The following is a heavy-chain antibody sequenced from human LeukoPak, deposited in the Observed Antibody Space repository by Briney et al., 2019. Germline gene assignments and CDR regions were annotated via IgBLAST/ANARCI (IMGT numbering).Heavy chain of an antibody. CDR3: ARGFTMVRGVISRS. CDR2: KNPNSGNT. J-gene: IGHJ5*02. V-gene: IGHV1-8*01. Sequence: ASVKVSCKASGYTFTSYDINWVRQATGQGLEWMGWKNPNSGNTGYAQKFQGRVTMTRNTSISTAYMELSSLRSEDTAVYYCARGFTMVRGVISRSWGQGTLVTVSS. CDR1: GYTFTSYD. D-gene: IGHD3-10*01.